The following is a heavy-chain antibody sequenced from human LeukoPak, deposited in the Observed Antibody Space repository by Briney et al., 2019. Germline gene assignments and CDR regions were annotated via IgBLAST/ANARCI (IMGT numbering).Heavy chain of an antibody. CDR2: MSSDGNAM. CDR3: AKVKWDTAMVTEYYFDY. J-gene: IGHJ4*02. Sequence: GGSLRLSCAASGFTFTAYLIHWVRQAPGKGLEWVAVMSSDGNAMFYADSVKGRFTISRDNSKNTLYLQMNSLRAEDTAVYYCAKVKWDTAMVTEYYFDYWGQGTLVTVSS. CDR1: GFTFTAYL. V-gene: IGHV3-30-3*01. D-gene: IGHD5-18*01.